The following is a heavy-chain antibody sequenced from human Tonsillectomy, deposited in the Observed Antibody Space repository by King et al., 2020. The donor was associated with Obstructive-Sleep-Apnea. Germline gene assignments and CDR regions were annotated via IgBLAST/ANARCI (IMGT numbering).Heavy chain of an antibody. CDR1: GGSISSSSYY. Sequence: QLQESGPGLVKPSETLSLTCTVSGGSISSSSYYWGWIRQPPGKGLEWIGTIYYSGSTYYNPSLKSRVTISVDTSKNQFSLKLSSVTAADTAVYYCARRYGDFVLSWFDPWGQGTLVTVSS. J-gene: IGHJ5*02. CDR3: ARRYGDFVLSWFDP. D-gene: IGHD4-17*01. CDR2: IYYSGST. V-gene: IGHV4-39*07.